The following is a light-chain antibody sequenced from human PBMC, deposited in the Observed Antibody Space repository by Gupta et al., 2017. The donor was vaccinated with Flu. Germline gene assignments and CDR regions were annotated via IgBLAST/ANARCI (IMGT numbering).Light chain of an antibody. CDR3: QSYDNSLSGSKV. Sequence: QFVLTQPPSVCGAPGQRVTIPCTGSTSNIGAGYDVHWYQQVPGSAPKRLIFGNNNRPSGVADRFSGSKSGTSASLAIAGLQAEDEADYYCQSYDNSLSGSKVFGGGTKLTVL. CDR2: GNN. CDR1: TSNIGAGYD. V-gene: IGLV1-40*01. J-gene: IGLJ3*02.